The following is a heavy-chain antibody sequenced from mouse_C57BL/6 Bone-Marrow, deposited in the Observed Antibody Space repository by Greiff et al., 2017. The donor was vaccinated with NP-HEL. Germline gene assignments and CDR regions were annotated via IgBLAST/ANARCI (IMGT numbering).Heavy chain of an antibody. CDR1: GYSFTDYN. D-gene: IGHD2-2*01. J-gene: IGHJ1*03. CDR2: INPNYGTT. Sequence: EVKLMESGPELVKPGASVKISCKASGYSFTDYNMNWVKQSNGKSLEWIGVINPNYGTTSYNQKFKGKATLTVDQSSSTAYMQLNSLTSEDSAVYYCARSWLRRLYWYFDVWGTGTTVTVSS. CDR3: ARSWLRRLYWYFDV. V-gene: IGHV1-39*01.